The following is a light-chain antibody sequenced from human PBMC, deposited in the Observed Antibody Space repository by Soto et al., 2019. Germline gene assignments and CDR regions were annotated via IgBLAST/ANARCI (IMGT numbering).Light chain of an antibody. J-gene: IGKJ3*01. CDR2: AAS. V-gene: IGKV1-39*01. CDR1: QNIGSH. Sequence: DIQMTQSPSSLSASVGDRVTISCRASQNIGSHLNWYQQKPGKAPDLLIYAASSLRIGVPSRFSGSESGTDFTLTISNLQPEDFAIYYCQQSYTVPLTFGPGTKVDIK. CDR3: QQSYTVPLT.